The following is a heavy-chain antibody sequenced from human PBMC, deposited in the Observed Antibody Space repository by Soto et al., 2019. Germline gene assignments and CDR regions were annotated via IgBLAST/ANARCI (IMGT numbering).Heavy chain of an antibody. D-gene: IGHD3-22*01. V-gene: IGHV2-5*01. Sequence: ESGPTLVNPTQTLTLTCTFSGFSHSTSGVGVGWIRQPPGKALEWLALIYWNDDKRYSPSLKSRLTITKDTSKNQVVLTMTNMDPVDTATYYCAHNSADYYDSSGYWHFDYWGQGTLVTVSS. J-gene: IGHJ4*02. CDR2: IYWNDDK. CDR1: GFSHSTSGVG. CDR3: AHNSADYYDSSGYWHFDY.